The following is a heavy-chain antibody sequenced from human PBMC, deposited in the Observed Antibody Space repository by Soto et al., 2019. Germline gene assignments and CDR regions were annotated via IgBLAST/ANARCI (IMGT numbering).Heavy chain of an antibody. D-gene: IGHD2-15*01. CDR3: ARDPHPGRYCSGGSCYSFYYGMGV. Sequence: SETLSLTCTVSGGSISSYYWSWIRQPPGKGLEWIGYIYYSGSTNYNPSLKSRVTISVDTSKNQFSLKLSSVTAADTAVYYCARDPHPGRYCSGGSCYSFYYGMGVWGQGTTVTVSS. CDR1: GGSISSYY. CDR2: IYYSGST. J-gene: IGHJ6*02. V-gene: IGHV4-59*01.